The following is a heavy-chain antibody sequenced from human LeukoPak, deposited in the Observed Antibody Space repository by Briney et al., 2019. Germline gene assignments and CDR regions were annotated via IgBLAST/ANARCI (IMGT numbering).Heavy chain of an antibody. CDR2: ISYGGNNN. V-gene: IGHV3-30*18. CDR3: AKDPGRESSGWYESYYFDY. Sequence: GGSLRLSCAASGFTFSNFGMHWVRQAPGKGLEWVAVISYGGNNNYYADSVKGRFTISRDNSKNTLYLQMNSLRAEDTAVYYCAKDPGRESSGWYESYYFDYWGQGTLVTVSS. CDR1: GFTFSNFG. J-gene: IGHJ4*02. D-gene: IGHD6-19*01.